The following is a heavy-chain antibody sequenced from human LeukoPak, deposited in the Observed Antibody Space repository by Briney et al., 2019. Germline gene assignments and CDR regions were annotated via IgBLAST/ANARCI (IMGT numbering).Heavy chain of an antibody. CDR3: ARSSPSWGYYYGMDV. V-gene: IGHV4-59*11. J-gene: IGHJ6*02. D-gene: IGHD2-2*01. Sequence: SETLSLTCTVSGGSISSHCWTWLRRPPGKGLEWIGYMDHSGSTNYNPSLKSRVTISVDTSKNQFSLKLSSVTAADTAVYYCARSSPSWGYYYGMDVWGQGTKVTVSS. CDR2: MDHSGST. CDR1: GGSISSHC.